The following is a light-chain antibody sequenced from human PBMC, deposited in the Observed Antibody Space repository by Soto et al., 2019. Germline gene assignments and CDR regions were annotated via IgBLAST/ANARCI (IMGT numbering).Light chain of an antibody. V-gene: IGKV1-39*01. CDR1: QSISNH. J-gene: IGKJ5*01. CDR2: AAS. CDR3: QQANSFPIT. Sequence: DIQMTQSPSSLSASVGDSVTITCRASQSISNHLNWYQQKPGKAPKLLIFAASSLQSGVPSRFSGSGSGTDFTLTISSLQPEDFATYYCQQANSFPITFGQGTRLEI.